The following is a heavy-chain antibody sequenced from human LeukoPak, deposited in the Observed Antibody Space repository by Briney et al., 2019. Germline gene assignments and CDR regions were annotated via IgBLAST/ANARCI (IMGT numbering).Heavy chain of an antibody. CDR3: ARVASSSWYDY. V-gene: IGHV4-59*01. CDR1: GGSISSYY. J-gene: IGHJ4*02. CDR2: IYYSGST. Sequence: AETLALTCTVSGGSISSYYWSWIRQPPGKGLEWIGYIYYSGSTNYDPALESRVTISVDTSKNQFSLKLSSVTAADTAVYYCARVASSSWYDYWGQGTLVTVSS. D-gene: IGHD6-13*01.